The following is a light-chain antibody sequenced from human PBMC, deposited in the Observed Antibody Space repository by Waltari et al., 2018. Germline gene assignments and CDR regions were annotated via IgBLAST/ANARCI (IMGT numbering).Light chain of an antibody. CDR1: QSLLYKSNQKDY. Sequence: DIVMTQSPDSLAVSLGERVTIHCKSNQSLLYKSNQKDYLAWYQKKPGQPPNLLIYWASTRESGVPDRVSGSGSGTDFTLTINNLQPEDVATYYCQQYYSDPFTFGPGTMVDIK. V-gene: IGKV4-1*01. J-gene: IGKJ3*01. CDR2: WAS. CDR3: QQYYSDPFT.